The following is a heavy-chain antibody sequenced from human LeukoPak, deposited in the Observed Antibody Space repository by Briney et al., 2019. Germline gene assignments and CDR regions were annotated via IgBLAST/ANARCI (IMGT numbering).Heavy chain of an antibody. CDR1: GFTFSSYW. CDR2: INSDGSST. Sequence: GGSLRLSCAASGFTFSSYWVHWVRQAPGKGLVWVSRINSDGSSTSYADSVKGRFTISRDNAKNTLYLQMNSLRAEDTAVYYCARDPNRPPYYYYMDVWGKGTTVTVSS. D-gene: IGHD2/OR15-2a*01. CDR3: ARDPNRPPYYYYMDV. J-gene: IGHJ6*03. V-gene: IGHV3-74*01.